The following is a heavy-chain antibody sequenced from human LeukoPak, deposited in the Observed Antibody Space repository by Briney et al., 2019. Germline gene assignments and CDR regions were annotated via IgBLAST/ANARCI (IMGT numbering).Heavy chain of an antibody. D-gene: IGHD3-3*01. J-gene: IGHJ4*02. CDR2: IIPILGIA. CDR3: ARLSHYDFWSGPSYFDY. Sequence: GASVKVSCKASGGTFSSYAISWVRQAPGQGLEWMGRIIPILGIANYAQKFQGRVTITADESTSTAYMELSSLRSEDTAVYYCARLSHYDFWSGPSYFDYWGQGTLVTVSS. V-gene: IGHV1-69*04. CDR1: GGTFSSYA.